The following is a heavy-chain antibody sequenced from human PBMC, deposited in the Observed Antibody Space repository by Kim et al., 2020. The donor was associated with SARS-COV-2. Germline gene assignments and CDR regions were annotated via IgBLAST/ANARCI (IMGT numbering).Heavy chain of an antibody. CDR2: ISYDGSNK. CDR3: AKDELRITMIVVTFFGAGMDV. J-gene: IGHJ6*02. Sequence: GGSLRLSCAASGFTFSSYGMHWVRQAPGKGLEWVAVISYDGSNKYYADSVKGRFTISRDNSKNTLYLQMNSLRAEDTAVYYCAKDELRITMIVVTFFGAGMDVWGQGTTVTVSS. D-gene: IGHD3-22*01. V-gene: IGHV3-30*18. CDR1: GFTFSSYG.